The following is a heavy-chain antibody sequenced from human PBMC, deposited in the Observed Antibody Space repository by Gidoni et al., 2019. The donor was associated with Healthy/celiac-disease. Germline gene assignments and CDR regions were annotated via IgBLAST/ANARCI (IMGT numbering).Heavy chain of an antibody. V-gene: IGHV3-23*01. Sequence: EVQLLESGGGLVQPGGSLRLSCAASGFTFSSYAMSWVRQAPGKGLEWVSAMSGSGGSTYYADSVKGRFTISRDNSKNTLYLQMNSLRAEDTAVYYCAKGALNYDFWSGLIDYWGQGTLVTVSS. CDR2: MSGSGGST. CDR3: AKGALNYDFWSGLIDY. D-gene: IGHD3-3*01. CDR1: GFTFSSYA. J-gene: IGHJ4*02.